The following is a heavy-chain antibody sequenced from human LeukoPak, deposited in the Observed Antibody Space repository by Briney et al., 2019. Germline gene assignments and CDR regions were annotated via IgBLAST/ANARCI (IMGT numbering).Heavy chain of an antibody. D-gene: IGHD3-10*01. Sequence: EPLSPTCSVGAGSFRTTYWSWFGRPPGKGLEWIGYFYHTGSTNYHPSLKSRVTISVDTSKNQFSLKLSSVTAADTAVYYCARGFYGSGSYSSPGFHAFDVWGQGTMVTVSS. V-gene: IGHV4-59*12. CDR1: AGSFRTTY. CDR3: ARGFYGSGSYSSPGFHAFDV. J-gene: IGHJ3*01. CDR2: FYHTGST.